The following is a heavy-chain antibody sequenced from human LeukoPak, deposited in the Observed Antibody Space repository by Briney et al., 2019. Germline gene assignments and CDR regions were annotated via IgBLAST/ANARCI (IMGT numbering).Heavy chain of an antibody. Sequence: ETLSLTCTVSGGSINIGSYYWGWIRQAPGKGLEWVSSISSSSSYIYYADSVKGRFTISRDNAKNSLYLQMNSLRAEDTAVYYCARKLGRYFDYWGQGTLVTVSS. CDR2: ISSSSSYI. CDR1: GGSINIGSYY. CDR3: ARKLGRYFDY. D-gene: IGHD7-27*01. V-gene: IGHV3-21*01. J-gene: IGHJ4*02.